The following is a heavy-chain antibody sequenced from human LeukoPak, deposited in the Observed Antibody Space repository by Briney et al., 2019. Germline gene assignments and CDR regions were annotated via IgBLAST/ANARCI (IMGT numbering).Heavy chain of an antibody. CDR2: ISYDGSNK. CDR1: GFTFSSYG. D-gene: IGHD2-2*01. V-gene: IGHV3-30*03. CDR3: ARGAYCSSTSCHTRWWFDP. Sequence: GGSLRLSCAASGFTFSSYGMHWVRQAPGKGLEWVAVISYDGSNKYYADSVKGRFTISRDNSKNTLYLQMNSLRAEDTAVYYCARGAYCSSTSCHTRWWFDPWGQGTLVTVSS. J-gene: IGHJ5*02.